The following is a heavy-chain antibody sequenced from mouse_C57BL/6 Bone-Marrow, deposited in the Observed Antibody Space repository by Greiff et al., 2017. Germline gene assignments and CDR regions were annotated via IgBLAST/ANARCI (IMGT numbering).Heavy chain of an antibody. Sequence: EVKLMESGGDLLKPGGSLKLSCAASGFTFSSYGMSWVRQTPDTRLGWVATISSGDSYTYYPNSVKGRFTISRDNAKNTLYLHTGSLKSEDTAMYYCARHGGYAYWGHGTLVTVSA. CDR2: ISSGDSYT. V-gene: IGHV5-6*01. J-gene: IGHJ3*01. CDR3: ARHGGYAY. CDR1: GFTFSSYG.